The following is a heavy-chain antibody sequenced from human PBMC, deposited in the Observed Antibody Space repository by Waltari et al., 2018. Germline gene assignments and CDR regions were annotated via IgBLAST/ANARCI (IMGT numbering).Heavy chain of an antibody. J-gene: IGHJ4*02. CDR3: ARSSYGGNSYYFDF. D-gene: IGHD2-21*01. CDR2: SYHSGST. Sequence: QVQLQESGPGLVKPSETLSLTCAVSGYSISSGYYWGFIRQPPGEGLEWIGSSYHSGSTYYNPSLKSRVTISVDTSHNQFSLKLRSVAAADTAVYYCARSSYGGNSYYFDFWGQGTLVTVSS. V-gene: IGHV4-38-2*01. CDR1: GYSISSGYY.